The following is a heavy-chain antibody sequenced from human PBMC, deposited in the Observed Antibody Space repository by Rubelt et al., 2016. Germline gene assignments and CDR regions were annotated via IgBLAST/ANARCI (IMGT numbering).Heavy chain of an antibody. CDR2: IYYSGST. J-gene: IGHJ4*02. CDR1: GDSISSSSSY. Sequence: QLQLQESGPELVKPSETLSLTCTVSGDSISSSSSYWGWIRQPPGKGLEWIGSIYYSGSTYYNPSLKSRVTISVDTSKNQFSLKLSSVTAADTAVYYCARTYYYDSSGPVDYWGQGTLVTVSS. D-gene: IGHD3-22*01. CDR3: ARTYYYDSSGPVDY. V-gene: IGHV4-39*01.